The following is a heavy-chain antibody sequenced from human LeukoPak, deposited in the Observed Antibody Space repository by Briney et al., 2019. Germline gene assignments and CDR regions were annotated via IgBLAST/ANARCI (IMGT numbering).Heavy chain of an antibody. D-gene: IGHD3-9*01. V-gene: IGHV4-59*01. J-gene: IGHJ5*02. CDR1: GGSITSSY. CDR2: IHYTGST. CDR3: ARGRYSAGDDWFDP. Sequence: AETLSLTCTVSGGSITSSYWSWIRQSPGKGLEWIGYIHYTGSTNYNPSLKSRVTMLIDTSKNQFSLKLSSVTAADTAVYYCARGRYSAGDDWFDPWGQGTLVTVSS.